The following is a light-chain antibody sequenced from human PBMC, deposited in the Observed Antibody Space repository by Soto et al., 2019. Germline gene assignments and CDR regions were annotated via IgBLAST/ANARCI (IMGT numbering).Light chain of an antibody. J-gene: IGLJ1*01. CDR2: EVN. CDR3: SSYGGSSV. Sequence: QSVLTQPPSESGSLGQSVAISCTGTSSDVGGYNYVSWYQQHPGKAPKLLIYEVNKRPSGVPDRFSGSKSGNTASLTVSGLQAEDEADYYCSSYGGSSVFGTGTKVTVL. CDR1: SSDVGGYNY. V-gene: IGLV2-8*01.